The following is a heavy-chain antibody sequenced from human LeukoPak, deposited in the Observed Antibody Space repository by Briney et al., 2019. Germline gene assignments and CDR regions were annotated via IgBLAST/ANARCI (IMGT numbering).Heavy chain of an antibody. D-gene: IGHD3-3*01. CDR3: AREIGGITIFGVVIPGNYYYYGMDV. CDR2: IIPIFGTA. J-gene: IGHJ6*02. CDR1: GGTFSSYA. V-gene: IGHV1-69*01. Sequence: ASVKVSCTASGGTFSSYAISGVRQAPGQGLEWMGGIIPIFGTANYAQKFQGRVTITADESTSTAYMELSSLRSDDTAVYYCAREIGGITIFGVVIPGNYYYYGMDVWGQGTTVTVSS.